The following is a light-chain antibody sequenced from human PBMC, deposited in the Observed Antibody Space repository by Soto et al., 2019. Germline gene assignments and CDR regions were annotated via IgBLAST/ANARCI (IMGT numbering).Light chain of an antibody. CDR2: DAS. CDR3: QQRSSWPRGT. V-gene: IGKV3-11*01. Sequence: EIVLTQSPGTLSLSPRERATLSCRASQSVSSYLAWYQQKPGQAPRLLIHDASNRATGIPARFSGSGSGTDFTLTISSLEPEDFAIYFCQQRSSWPRGTFGQGTKLEIK. J-gene: IGKJ2*02. CDR1: QSVSSY.